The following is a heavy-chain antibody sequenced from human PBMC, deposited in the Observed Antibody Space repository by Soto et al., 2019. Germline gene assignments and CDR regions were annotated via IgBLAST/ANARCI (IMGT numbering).Heavy chain of an antibody. CDR2: MSSSGDSI. CDR1: GITFSDCY. J-gene: IGHJ6*02. D-gene: IGHD2-15*01. CDR3: ARFRFGQWGYAMDV. V-gene: IGHV3-11*01. Sequence: QVQLVESGGGLVKPGGSLRLSCAASGITFSDCYMNWIRQAPGKGLEWVSYMSSSGDSINYAGSVRGRFTVSRDNAKNSLYLQMNSLRAEDTAMYSCARFRFGQWGYAMDVWGQGTTVTVSS.